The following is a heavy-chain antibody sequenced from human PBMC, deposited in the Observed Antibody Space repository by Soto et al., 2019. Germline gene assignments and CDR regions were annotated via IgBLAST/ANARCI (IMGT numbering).Heavy chain of an antibody. Sequence: QVQLVQSGAEVKKPGASVKVSGKASGYSFTSYGISWVRQAPGQGLEWMGWISAYNGNTDYAQNLQGRVTLTTDTATSTAYMELRSLRSDDTAVYYCARDPIDIPSENDYWGQGTLVTVSS. J-gene: IGHJ4*02. V-gene: IGHV1-18*01. CDR2: ISAYNGNT. D-gene: IGHD2-2*02. CDR3: ARDPIDIPSENDY. CDR1: GYSFTSYG.